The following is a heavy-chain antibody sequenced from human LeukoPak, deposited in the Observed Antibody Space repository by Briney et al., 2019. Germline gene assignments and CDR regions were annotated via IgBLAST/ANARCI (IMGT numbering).Heavy chain of an antibody. J-gene: IGHJ3*02. V-gene: IGHV3-9*01. CDR2: ISWNSGSI. CDR1: GFTFDDYA. CDR3: AKDIRRSSSRWDDAFDI. Sequence: PGGSLRLSCAASGFTFDDYAMHWVRQAPGKGLEWVSGISWNSGSIGYADSVKDRFAISRDNAKNSLYLQMNSLRAEDTALYYCAKDIRRSSSRWDDAFDIWGQGTMVTVSS. D-gene: IGHD6-6*01.